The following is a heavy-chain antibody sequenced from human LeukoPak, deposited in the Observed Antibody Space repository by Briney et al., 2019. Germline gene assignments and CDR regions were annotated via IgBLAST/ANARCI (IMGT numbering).Heavy chain of an antibody. CDR3: AKAERITIFGVKDY. Sequence: GGSLRLSCAASGFTFSNYWMSWVRQAPGKGLEWVANIKQDGSEKYYVGSVKGRFTISRDNAKNSLYLQMNGLRAEDTAVYYCAKAERITIFGVKDYWGQGTLVTVSS. D-gene: IGHD3-3*01. CDR2: IKQDGSEK. CDR1: GFTFSNYW. V-gene: IGHV3-7*03. J-gene: IGHJ4*02.